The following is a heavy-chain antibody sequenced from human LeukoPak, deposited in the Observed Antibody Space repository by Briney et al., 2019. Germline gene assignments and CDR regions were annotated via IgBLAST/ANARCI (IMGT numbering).Heavy chain of an antibody. CDR1: GFTVSSNH. D-gene: IGHD1-20*01. J-gene: IGHJ5*02. CDR2: IYSSGTT. CDR3: ARGEYNWDDLHL. V-gene: IGHV3-66*01. Sequence: GGSLRLSCAASGFTVSSNHMSWVRQAPGKGLEWVSVIYSSGTTYYADSVKGRFTISRDNSKNTLYLQMNSLRAEDTAVYYCARGEYNWDDLHLWGQGTLVTVSS.